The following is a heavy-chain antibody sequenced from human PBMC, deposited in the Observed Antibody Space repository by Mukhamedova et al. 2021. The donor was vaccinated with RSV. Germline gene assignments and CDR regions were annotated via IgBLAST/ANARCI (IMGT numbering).Heavy chain of an antibody. CDR3: AKAFDSSGYYTEYYFDL. J-gene: IGHJ4*02. V-gene: IGHV3-9*01. D-gene: IGHD3-22*01. Sequence: GKGLEWVSGINWNGGSMGYADSVTGRFTISRDNAKNSLYLQMNSLRPEDTALYYCAKAFDSSGYYTEYYFDLWGQGTLVTVSP. CDR2: INWNGGSM.